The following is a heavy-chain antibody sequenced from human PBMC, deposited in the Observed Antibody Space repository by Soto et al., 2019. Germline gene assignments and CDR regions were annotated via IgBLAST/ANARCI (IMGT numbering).Heavy chain of an antibody. CDR1: GDSVSSNSAA. D-gene: IGHD1-7*01. CDR2: TYYRSRWYN. Sequence: QVHLQESGPGLVKPSQTLSITCAISGDSVSSNSAAWNWIRLSPSRGLEWLARTYYRSRWYNDYAVSVRSRLTVNPDTSKNQFSLQLTSVTPEDTAVYYCAGTTSHQWYYMDVWGKGTTVTVSS. J-gene: IGHJ6*03. V-gene: IGHV6-1*01. CDR3: AGTTSHQWYYMDV.